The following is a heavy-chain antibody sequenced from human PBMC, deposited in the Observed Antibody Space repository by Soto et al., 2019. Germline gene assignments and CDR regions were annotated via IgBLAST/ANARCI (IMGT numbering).Heavy chain of an antibody. J-gene: IGHJ4*02. V-gene: IGHV1-18*01. Sequence: QVQLVQSGAEVKKPGASVKVSCKASGYTFSSYAISWVRQAPGQGLEWMGWIITYNGNTNYAQKPQGRVTMTTDTSTTTAYMDLRGLRSDDTAVYYCARTGPPVDYWGQGTLVTVSS. CDR1: GYTFSSYA. CDR3: ARTGPPVDY. CDR2: IITYNGNT.